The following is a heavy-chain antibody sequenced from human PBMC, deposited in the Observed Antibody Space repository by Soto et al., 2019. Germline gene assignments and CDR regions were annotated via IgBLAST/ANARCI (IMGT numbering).Heavy chain of an antibody. J-gene: IGHJ4*02. CDR3: ARNSYDSSARAYLDY. D-gene: IGHD3-22*01. Sequence: QVQLVQSGAEVKKPGASVKVSCKASGYTFNGYYIHWVRQAPGQGLELMGLINPNSGGTHYAQKFQARVTMTRDTSIATVYMDLSRLKSDITAVYYCARNSYDSSARAYLDYWRQGNLVTVSS. CDR2: INPNSGGT. CDR1: GYTFNGYY. V-gene: IGHV1-2*02.